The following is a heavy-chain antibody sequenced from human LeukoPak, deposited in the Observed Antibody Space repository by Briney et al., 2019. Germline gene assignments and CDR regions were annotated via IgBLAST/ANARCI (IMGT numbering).Heavy chain of an antibody. D-gene: IGHD3-9*01. CDR1: GGSISSGGYY. CDR3: ASADYDMAFDI. J-gene: IGHJ3*02. V-gene: IGHV4-31*03. CDR2: IYYSGST. Sequence: NPSETLSLTCTVSGGSISSGGYYWSWIRQHPGKGLEWIGYIYYSGSTDYNPSFKSRFTMSVDTSKNQFSLKLSSVTAADTAVYYCASADYDMAFDIWGQGTMVTVSS.